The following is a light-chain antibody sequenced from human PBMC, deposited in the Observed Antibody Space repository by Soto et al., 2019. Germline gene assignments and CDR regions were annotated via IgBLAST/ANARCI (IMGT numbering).Light chain of an antibody. Sequence: SYELTQPPSVSVAPGQTARITCGGDHIGGKSVHWYQQKPGQAPLLVVYDDADRPSGIPERFSGSNSDNTATLTISGLQAADEADYFCFSYAGSSTYVFGTGTKVTVL. J-gene: IGLJ1*01. CDR3: FSYAGSSTYV. CDR1: HIGGKS. CDR2: DDA. V-gene: IGLV3-21*02.